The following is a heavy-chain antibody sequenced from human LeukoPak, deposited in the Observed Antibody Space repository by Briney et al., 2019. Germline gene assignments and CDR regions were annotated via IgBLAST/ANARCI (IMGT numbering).Heavy chain of an antibody. J-gene: IGHJ2*01. CDR1: GGSISSGDYY. D-gene: IGHD3-10*01. CDR3: ARDRWVGELLSLGWYFDL. V-gene: IGHV4-30-4*01. Sequence: SETLSLTCTVSGGSISSGDYYWRWIRQPPGKGLEWIGYISYSGSTYHSSSLKSRVTISLDTSKNQFSLKLSSVTAAGTAVYYCARDRWVGELLSLGWYFDLWGRGTLVTVSS. CDR2: ISYSGST.